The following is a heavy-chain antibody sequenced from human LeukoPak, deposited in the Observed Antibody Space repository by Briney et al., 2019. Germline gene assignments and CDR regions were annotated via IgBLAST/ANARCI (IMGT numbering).Heavy chain of an antibody. J-gene: IGHJ5*02. Sequence: RSSQTLSLTCAVSGGSISSGGYYGSWIRQHPGKGLEWIGDIHNSGSTYYNPSLKSRVTILVDTSKNQFSLNLTSVTAADTAVYYCARDRYSSGDKWFDPWGQGTQVIVSS. D-gene: IGHD6-19*01. CDR3: ARDRYSSGDKWFDP. V-gene: IGHV4-31*11. CDR1: GGSISSGGYY. CDR2: IHNSGST.